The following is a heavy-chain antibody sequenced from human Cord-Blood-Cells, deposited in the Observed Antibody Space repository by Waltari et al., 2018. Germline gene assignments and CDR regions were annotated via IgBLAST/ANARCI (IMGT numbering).Heavy chain of an antibody. D-gene: IGHD6-19*01. CDR1: GYTFTAYY. Sequence: VQLVQSGAGVRKPGAPVRVSCKAPGYTFTAYYMHWVRRAPGQGLEWMGRINPNSGGTNYAQKFQGRVTMTRDTSISTAYMELSRLRSDDTAVYYCARDGYSSGWYWFDPWGQGTLVTVSS. V-gene: IGHV1-2*06. CDR2: INPNSGGT. J-gene: IGHJ5*02. CDR3: ARDGYSSGWYWFDP.